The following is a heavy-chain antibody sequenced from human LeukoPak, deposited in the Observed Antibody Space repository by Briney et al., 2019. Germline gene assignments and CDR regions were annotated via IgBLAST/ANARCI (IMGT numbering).Heavy chain of an antibody. CDR3: ARGRRQSYCSGGSCYWFDY. CDR2: MNPNSGNT. Sequence: ASVKVSCKASGYTFTSYDIHWVRQATGQGLEWMGWMNPNSGNTGYAQKFQGRVTMTRNTSISTAYMELSSLRSEDTAVYYCARGRRQSYCSGGSCYWFDYWGQGTLVTVSS. D-gene: IGHD2-15*01. CDR1: GYTFTSYD. V-gene: IGHV1-8*01. J-gene: IGHJ4*02.